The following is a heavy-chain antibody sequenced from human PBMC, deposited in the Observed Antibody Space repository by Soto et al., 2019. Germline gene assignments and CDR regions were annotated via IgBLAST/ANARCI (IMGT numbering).Heavy chain of an antibody. CDR2: ISSNGVST. CDR3: AKITVRQWLLSRYFDY. CDR1: GFTFSDYA. V-gene: IGHV3-23*01. J-gene: IGHJ4*02. Sequence: PGGSLRLSCAASGFTFSDYAMSWVRQAPGKGLQWVSGISSNGVSTYYADSVKGRFTISGDNSKNTLFLQMNSLRAEDTAVYYCAKITVRQWLLSRYFDYWGQGSPVTVSS. D-gene: IGHD3-3*01.